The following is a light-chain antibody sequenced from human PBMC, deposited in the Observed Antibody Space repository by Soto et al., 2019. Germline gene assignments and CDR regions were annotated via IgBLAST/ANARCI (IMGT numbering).Light chain of an antibody. CDR1: SSDVGGYNY. V-gene: IGLV2-14*01. CDR2: QVT. J-gene: IGLJ3*02. Sequence: QSAPTQPASVSGSPGQSITISCTGTSSDVGGYNYVSWYQQHPGKAPKLVISQVTNRPSGVSNRFSGSKSGNTAFLTISGLQAEDEADYYCCSYTSSITWVFGGVTKLTVL. CDR3: CSYTSSITWV.